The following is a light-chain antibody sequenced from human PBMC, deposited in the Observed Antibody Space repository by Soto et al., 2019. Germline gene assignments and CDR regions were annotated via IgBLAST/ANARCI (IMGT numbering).Light chain of an antibody. Sequence: EIVLTQSPGTLSLSPGERATLSCRASQSISNSYLAWYQQKPGQAPRLLIYGTSSRATGIPDRFSGSGSGTDFTLTISRLEPEDFAVYYCQQYGSSPFGGGTKVEIK. CDR2: GTS. CDR1: QSISNSY. J-gene: IGKJ4*01. V-gene: IGKV3-20*01. CDR3: QQYGSSP.